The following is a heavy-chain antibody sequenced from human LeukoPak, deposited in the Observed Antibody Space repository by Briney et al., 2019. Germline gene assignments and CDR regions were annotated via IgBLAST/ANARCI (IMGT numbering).Heavy chain of an antibody. CDR1: GYTFTSYY. V-gene: IGHV1-46*01. J-gene: IGHJ4*02. Sequence: ASVKVSCKASGYTFTSYYMHWVRQAPGQGLEWMGIINPSGGSTSYAQKFQGRVTMTRDMSTSTVYMELSRLRSDDTAVYYCARDLRYSYAVYYFDYWGQGTLVTVSS. CDR3: ARDLRYSYAVYYFDY. D-gene: IGHD5-18*01. CDR2: INPSGGST.